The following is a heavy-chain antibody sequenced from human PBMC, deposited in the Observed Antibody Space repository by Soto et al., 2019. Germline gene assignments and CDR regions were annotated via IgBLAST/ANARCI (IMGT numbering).Heavy chain of an antibody. CDR1: GFTFSTYA. Sequence: EVQLLESGGGLVQPGGSLTLSCAASGFTFSTYAMSWVRQAPGKGLEWVSTITTRGGHTYYADSVQGRCTISRDNSKNTLYLQMNSLRAEDTAVYYCAGSYCTNGVCYTNYYYYIDVWGQGTPVTVSS. J-gene: IGHJ6*03. CDR3: AGSYCTNGVCYTNYYYYIDV. V-gene: IGHV3-23*01. D-gene: IGHD2-8*01. CDR2: ITTRGGHT.